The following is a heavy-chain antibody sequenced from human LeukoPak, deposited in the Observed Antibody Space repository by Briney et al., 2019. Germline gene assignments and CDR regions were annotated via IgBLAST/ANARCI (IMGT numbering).Heavy chain of an antibody. Sequence: PSETLSLTCTVSGGSISSSSYYWVWVRQPPGKGLEWIGSIYYSGSTYYNPSLKSRVTISVDTSKDQFSLRLNSVTAADTAVYYCARHTSMVRGVMKYYFDYWGQGTLATVSS. J-gene: IGHJ4*02. CDR3: ARHTSMVRGVMKYYFDY. V-gene: IGHV4-39*01. CDR1: GGSISSSSYY. D-gene: IGHD3-10*01. CDR2: IYYSGST.